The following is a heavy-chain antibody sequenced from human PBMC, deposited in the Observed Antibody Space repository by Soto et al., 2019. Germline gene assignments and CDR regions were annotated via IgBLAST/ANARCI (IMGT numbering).Heavy chain of an antibody. D-gene: IGHD3-9*01. J-gene: IGHJ6*02. CDR3: ALCLGYFAWLPLTYYYYYGMDV. CDR2: MNPNSGNT. V-gene: IGHV1-8*01. CDR1: GYTFTSYD. Sequence: ASVKVSCKASGYTFTSYDINWVRQATGQGLEWMGWMNPNSGNTGYAQKFQGRVTMTRNTSISTAYMELSSLTSEDTAVYYCALCLGYFAWLPLTYYYYYGMDVWGQGTTVTVSS.